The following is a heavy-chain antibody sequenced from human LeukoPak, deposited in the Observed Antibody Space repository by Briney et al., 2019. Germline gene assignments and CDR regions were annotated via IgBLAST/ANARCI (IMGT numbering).Heavy chain of an antibody. D-gene: IGHD1-26*01. Sequence: GGSLRLSCAASGFTFSSYEMTWVRQAPGKGLEWVSYISSRGSTIYYADSVKGRFTISRDNAKNSLCLQMNSLRAEDTAVYYCSGRYYQLPDYWGQGTLVTVSS. CDR1: GFTFSSYE. CDR3: SGRYYQLPDY. CDR2: ISSRGSTI. J-gene: IGHJ4*02. V-gene: IGHV3-48*03.